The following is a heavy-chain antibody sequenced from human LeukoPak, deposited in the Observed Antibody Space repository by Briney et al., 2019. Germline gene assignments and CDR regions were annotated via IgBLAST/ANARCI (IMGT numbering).Heavy chain of an antibody. J-gene: IGHJ2*01. D-gene: IGHD6-6*01. CDR3: AHSSSSRPVYWYFDL. CDR2: ISSSSYI. V-gene: IGHV3-21*01. CDR1: GFTFSSYS. Sequence: GGSLRLSCAASGFTFSSYSMNWVRQAPGKGREWVSSISSSSYIYYADSVKGRFTISRDNAKNSLYLQMNSLRAEDTAVYYCAHSSSSRPVYWYFDLWGRGTLVTVSS.